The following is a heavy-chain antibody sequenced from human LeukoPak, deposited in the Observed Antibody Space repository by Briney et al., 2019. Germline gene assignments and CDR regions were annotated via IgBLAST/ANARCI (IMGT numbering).Heavy chain of an antibody. Sequence: GGSLRLSCAASGFTFSSYAMSWVRQAPGKGLEWVSSISASGGTTYYADSVKGRFTISRDNSKNTLYLQMSSLRVEDTAVYYCAKEPREYCSTTSCPNWIDPWGQGTLVTVSS. CDR2: ISASGGTT. V-gene: IGHV3-23*01. J-gene: IGHJ5*02. D-gene: IGHD2-2*01. CDR1: GFTFSSYA. CDR3: AKEPREYCSTTSCPNWIDP.